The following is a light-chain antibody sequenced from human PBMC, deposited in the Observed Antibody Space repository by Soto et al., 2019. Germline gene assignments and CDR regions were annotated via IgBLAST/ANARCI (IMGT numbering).Light chain of an antibody. V-gene: IGKV3-20*01. CDR2: GAS. Sequence: IVLTPSPDTLSLAPGERADLSGRRSQSVSSSYLAWYQPKPGQAPRLLIYGASSRATGIPDRFSGSGYATDFTLPLSRLAPEAFAVYYCQQYGSSSWTFGQGTKVDIK. CDR1: QSVSSSY. J-gene: IGKJ1*01. CDR3: QQYGSSSWT.